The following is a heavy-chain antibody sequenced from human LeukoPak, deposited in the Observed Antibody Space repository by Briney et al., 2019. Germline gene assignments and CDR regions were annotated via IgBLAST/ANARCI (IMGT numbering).Heavy chain of an antibody. CDR2: ISYDGSNK. CDR3: AREAMVRGVIITLPGLDY. Sequence: GGSLRLSCAASGFTFSSHAMHWVRQAPGKGLEWVAVISYDGSNKYYADSVKGRFTISRDNSKNTLYLQMNSLRAEDTAVYYCAREAMVRGVIITLPGLDYWGQGTLVTVSS. CDR1: GFTFSSHA. D-gene: IGHD3-10*01. V-gene: IGHV3-30*04. J-gene: IGHJ4*02.